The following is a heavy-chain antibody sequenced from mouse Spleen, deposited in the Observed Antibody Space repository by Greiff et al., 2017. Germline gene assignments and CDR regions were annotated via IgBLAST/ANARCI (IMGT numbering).Heavy chain of an antibody. CDR2: INPNYGTT. Sequence: EVQLQQSGPELVKPGASVKISCKASGYSFTDYNMNWVKQSNGKSLEWIGVINPNYGTTSYNQKFKGKATLTVDQSSSTAYMQLNSLTSEDSAVYYCARWGTTVVATGDPYYAMDYWGQGTSVTVSS. D-gene: IGHD1-1*01. J-gene: IGHJ4*01. CDR3: ARWGTTVVATGDPYYAMDY. CDR1: GYSFTDYN. V-gene: IGHV1-39*01.